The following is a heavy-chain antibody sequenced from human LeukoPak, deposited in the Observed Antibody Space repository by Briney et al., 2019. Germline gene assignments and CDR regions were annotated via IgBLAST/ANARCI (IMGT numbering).Heavy chain of an antibody. Sequence: GGSLRLSCAASGFTFSSYSMNWVRQAPGKGLEWVANIKQDESEKYYVDSVKGRFTISRDNAKNSLYLQMNSLRAEDTAVYYCARDTVVADFDYWGQGTLVTVSS. D-gene: IGHD2-15*01. V-gene: IGHV3-7*01. J-gene: IGHJ4*02. CDR2: IKQDESEK. CDR3: ARDTVVADFDY. CDR1: GFTFSSYS.